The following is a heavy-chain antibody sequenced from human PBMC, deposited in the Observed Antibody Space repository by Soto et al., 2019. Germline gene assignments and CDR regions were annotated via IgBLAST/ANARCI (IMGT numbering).Heavy chain of an antibody. D-gene: IGHD6-6*01. V-gene: IGHV3-64*01. CDR2: ISSNGVGT. CDR3: ARRARPDFYYMDG. CDR1: GFTLSVYA. Sequence: PGGSLRLSCAASGFTLSVYAMDWFRQAPGKGLEYVSGISSNGVGTYYANSVQGRFTISRDNSKNSVYLQMGSLRPEDMAVYYCARRARPDFYYMDGWGKGTTVTVSS. J-gene: IGHJ6*03.